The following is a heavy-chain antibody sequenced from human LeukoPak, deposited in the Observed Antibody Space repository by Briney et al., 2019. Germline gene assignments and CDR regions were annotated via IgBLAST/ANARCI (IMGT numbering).Heavy chain of an antibody. CDR3: ARVKWFGGVIMLDY. CDR2: ISSSSSTI. J-gene: IGHJ4*02. D-gene: IGHD3-16*02. Sequence: HPGGSLRLSCAASGFTFSSYSMNWVRQAPGKGLEWVSYISSSSSTIYYADSVKGRFTISRDNAKNSLYLQMNSLRAEDTAVYYCARVKWFGGVIMLDYWGQGILVTVSS. V-gene: IGHV3-48*01. CDR1: GFTFSSYS.